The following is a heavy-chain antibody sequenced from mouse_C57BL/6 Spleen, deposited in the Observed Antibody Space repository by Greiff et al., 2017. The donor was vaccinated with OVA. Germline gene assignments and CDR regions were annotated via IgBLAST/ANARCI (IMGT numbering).Heavy chain of an antibody. J-gene: IGHJ2*01. Sequence: EVKLQESGPELVKPGASVKISCKASGYSFTDYNMNWVKQSNGKSLEWIGVINPNYGTTSYNQKFKGKATLTVDQSSSTAYMQLNSLTSEDSAVYYCARCGDSSGYPPFDYWGQGTTLTVSS. CDR1: GYSFTDYN. CDR2: INPNYGTT. D-gene: IGHD3-2*02. V-gene: IGHV1-39*01. CDR3: ARCGDSSGYPPFDY.